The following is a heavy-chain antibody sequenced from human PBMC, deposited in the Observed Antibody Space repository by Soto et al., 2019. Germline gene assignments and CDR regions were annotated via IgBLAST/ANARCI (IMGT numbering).Heavy chain of an antibody. V-gene: IGHV4-59*01. CDR1: GGSISSYY. CDR3: ARDLSDSSGTYDAFDI. D-gene: IGHD3-22*01. Sequence: PSETLSLACTVSGGSISSYYWSWIRQPPGKGLEWIGYIYYSGSTNYNPSLKSRITISVDTSKNQFSLKLSSVTAADTALYYCARDLSDSSGTYDAFDIWGQGTMVTVSS. CDR2: IYYSGST. J-gene: IGHJ3*02.